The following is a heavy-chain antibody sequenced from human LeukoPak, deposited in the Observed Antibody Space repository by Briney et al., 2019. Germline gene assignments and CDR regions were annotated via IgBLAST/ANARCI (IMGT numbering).Heavy chain of an antibody. J-gene: IGHJ4*02. CDR3: AKDRARWVLDY. CDR1: GFTFSSYG. Sequence: PGRSLRLSCAASGFTFSSYGMHWVRQAPGKGLEWVAVISYDGSNKYYADSVKGRFTISRDNSKNTLYLQMNSLRAEDTAVYYCAKDRARWVLDYWGQGTLLTVSS. V-gene: IGHV3-30*18. D-gene: IGHD4-23*01. CDR2: ISYDGSNK.